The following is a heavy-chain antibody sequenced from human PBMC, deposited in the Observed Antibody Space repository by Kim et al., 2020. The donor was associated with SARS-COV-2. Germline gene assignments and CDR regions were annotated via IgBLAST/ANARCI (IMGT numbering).Heavy chain of an antibody. CDR3: AKDPYGSGRNVGDY. CDR1: GFTFGDYA. V-gene: IGHV3-9*01. D-gene: IGHD3-10*01. Sequence: GGSLRLSCAASGFTFGDYAMHWVRQAPGKGLEWVSGISWNSGSIGDADSVKGRFTISRDNAKNSLYLQMNSLRAEDTALYYCAKDPYGSGRNVGDYWGQGTLVTVSS. CDR2: ISWNSGSI. J-gene: IGHJ4*02.